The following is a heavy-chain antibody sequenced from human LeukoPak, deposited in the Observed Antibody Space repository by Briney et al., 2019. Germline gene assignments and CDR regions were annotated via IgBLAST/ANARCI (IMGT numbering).Heavy chain of an antibody. CDR2: INSDGSST. CDR3: ATGQGHGMDV. CDR1: GFTFSSYW. Sequence: GSLRLSCAASGFTFSSYWMHWVRQAPGKGLVWVSRINSDGSSTSYAGSVKGRFTISRDNAKNTLYLQMNTLRVEDTAVYYCATGQGHGMDVWGQGTTVTVSS. V-gene: IGHV3-74*01. J-gene: IGHJ6*02. D-gene: IGHD1-14*01.